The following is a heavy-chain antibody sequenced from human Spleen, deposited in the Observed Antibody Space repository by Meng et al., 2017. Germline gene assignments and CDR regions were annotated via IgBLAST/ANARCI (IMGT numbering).Heavy chain of an antibody. D-gene: IGHD6-19*01. CDR3: ARDQVSGQWLVQQVDY. V-gene: IGHV3-48*03. CDR2: ISNSGSTI. Sequence: GESLKISCAASGFTFSSYEMNWVRHAPGKGLEWVSYISNSGSTIYYADSVKGRFTISRDNAKNSLYLQMNSLRAEDTAVYYCARDQVSGQWLVQQVDYWGQGTLVTVSS. CDR1: GFTFSSYE. J-gene: IGHJ4*02.